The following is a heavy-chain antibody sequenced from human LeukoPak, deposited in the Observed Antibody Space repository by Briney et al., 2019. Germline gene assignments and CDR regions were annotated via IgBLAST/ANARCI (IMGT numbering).Heavy chain of an antibody. CDR1: GFTFSNSW. D-gene: IGHD2-2*01. CDR3: VRGVGSSTSCYVRAFDI. J-gene: IGHJ3*02. V-gene: IGHV3-52*01. Sequence: GGSLRLSCAASGFTFSNSWMHWVCQAPEKGLGWVADIKCDGSEKCYVDSVKGRLTISRDNAKNSLYLQVNSLRAEDMTVYYCVRGVGSSTSCYVRAFDIWGQGTMVTVSS. CDR2: IKCDGSEK.